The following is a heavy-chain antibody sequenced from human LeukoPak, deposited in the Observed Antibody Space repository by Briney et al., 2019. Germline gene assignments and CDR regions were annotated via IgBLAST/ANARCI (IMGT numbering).Heavy chain of an antibody. J-gene: IGHJ4*02. CDR3: ARDPIPPYCSGGSCYSINYFDY. D-gene: IGHD2-15*01. CDR2: IIPIFGTG. CDR1: GGTFSSYA. Sequence: SVKVSCKASGGTFSSYAISWVRQAPGQGLEWMGRIIPIFGTGNYAQKFQGRVTITTDESTSTAYMELSSLRSEDTAVYYCARDPIPPYCSGGSCYSINYFDYWGQGTLVTVSS. V-gene: IGHV1-69*05.